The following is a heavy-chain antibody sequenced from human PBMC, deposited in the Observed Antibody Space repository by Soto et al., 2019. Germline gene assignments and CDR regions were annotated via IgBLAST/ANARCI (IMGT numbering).Heavy chain of an antibody. CDR3: ARGDSTDCSNGVCSFFYNHDMDV. CDR2: INPKSGGT. V-gene: IGHV1-2*04. Sequence: ASVKVSCKASGYSFTDYHIHWVRQAPGQGLEWLGRINPKSGGTSTAQRFQGWVTMTTDTSISTASMELTRLTSDDTAIYYCARGDSTDCSNGVCSFFYNHDMDVWGQGTTVTVSS. CDR1: GYSFTDYH. D-gene: IGHD2-8*01. J-gene: IGHJ6*02.